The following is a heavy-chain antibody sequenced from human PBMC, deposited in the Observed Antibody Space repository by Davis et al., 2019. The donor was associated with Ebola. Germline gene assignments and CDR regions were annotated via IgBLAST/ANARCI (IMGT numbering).Heavy chain of an antibody. Sequence: ASVTVSCKVSGYTLTELSMHWVRQAPGKGLEWMGGFDPEDGETIYAQKFQGRVTLTADKATNTAYMELSGLRFDDTAVYYCARGKWFDPWGQGTLVSVTS. J-gene: IGHJ5*02. CDR2: FDPEDGET. CDR1: GYTLTELS. CDR3: ARGKWFDP. V-gene: IGHV1-24*01.